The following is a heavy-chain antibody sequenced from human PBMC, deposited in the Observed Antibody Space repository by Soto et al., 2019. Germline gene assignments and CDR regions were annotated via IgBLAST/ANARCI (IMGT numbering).Heavy chain of an antibody. CDR2: IDPSDSYT. V-gene: IGHV5-10-1*01. J-gene: IGHJ4*02. Sequence: PGESLKISCKGSGYSFTSYWISWVRQMPGKGLEWMGRIDPSDSYTNYSPSFQGHVTISADKSISTAYLQWSSLKASDTAMYYCATIPRYCSSTSCYDPWGQGTLVTVSS. D-gene: IGHD2-2*01. CDR3: ATIPRYCSSTSCYDP. CDR1: GYSFTSYW.